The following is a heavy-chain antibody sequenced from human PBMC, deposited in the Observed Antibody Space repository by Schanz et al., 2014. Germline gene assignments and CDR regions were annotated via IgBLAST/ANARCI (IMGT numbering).Heavy chain of an antibody. CDR1: GFTFSSYA. CDR2: ISNDGSIK. Sequence: QVQLMESGGGVVQPGRSLRLSCAASGFTFSSYAMHWVRQAPGKGLEWVALISNDGSIKYYADSVKGRVTISRDNAKNSVSLQMRRLRVEDTAVYYCASGVHVSSLQKGLQFWGRGTLVIVSS. J-gene: IGHJ1*01. CDR3: ASGVHVSSLQKGLQF. V-gene: IGHV3-30-3*02. D-gene: IGHD3-10*01.